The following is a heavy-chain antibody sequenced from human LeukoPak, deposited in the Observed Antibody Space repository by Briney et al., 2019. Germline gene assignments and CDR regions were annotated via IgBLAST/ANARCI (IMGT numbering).Heavy chain of an antibody. V-gene: IGHV4-39*01. Sequence: PSETLSLTCSVSGGSISGDGYHWGWIRRPPGKGLEWIGSIHYSGSTCYKTSLKSRVTIDVDTSKNQFSLKLSSVTAADTAGYYCARTSHSGYMVRGVLYYGMDVWGQGTTVTVSS. D-gene: IGHD3-10*01. J-gene: IGHJ6*02. CDR3: ARTSHSGYMVRGVLYYGMDV. CDR1: GGSISGDGYH. CDR2: IHYSGST.